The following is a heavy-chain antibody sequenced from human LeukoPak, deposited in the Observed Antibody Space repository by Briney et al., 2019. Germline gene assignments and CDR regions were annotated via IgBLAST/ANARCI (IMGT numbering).Heavy chain of an antibody. CDR1: GGNFYA. D-gene: IGHD2-21*02. J-gene: IGHJ4*02. CDR3: ARYCGGDCYSRSHFDY. Sequence: SVKVSCKASGGNFYAISWVRQAPGQGLEWMGGIIPIFGTATYAQRFQGRVTITADESTSTVYMELSSLRSEDTAVYYCARYCGGDCYSRSHFDYWAREPWSPSPQ. V-gene: IGHV1-69*13. CDR2: IIPIFGTA.